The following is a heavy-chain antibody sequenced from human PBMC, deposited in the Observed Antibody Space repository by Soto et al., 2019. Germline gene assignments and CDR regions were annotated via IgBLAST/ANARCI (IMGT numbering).Heavy chain of an antibody. CDR1: GYILSAYY. CDR2: INPSGGTT. J-gene: IGHJ5*02. Sequence: ASVKVSCKASGYILSAYYMHWVRQAPGQGLEWMGIINPSGGTTTYAQNFQGRVTMTKDTSTSTVYMELSSLTSEDTAMYYCARSYCGGDCPNNWFDPWGQGTLVTVSA. V-gene: IGHV1-46*01. D-gene: IGHD2-21*02. CDR3: ARSYCGGDCPNNWFDP.